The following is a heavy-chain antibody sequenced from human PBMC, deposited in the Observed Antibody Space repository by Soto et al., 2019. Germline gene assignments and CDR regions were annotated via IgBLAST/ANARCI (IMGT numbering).Heavy chain of an antibody. Sequence: SVKVSCKASGGTFSSYAISWVRQAPGQGLEWMGGIIPIFGTANYAQKFQGRVTITADESTSTAYMELSSLRSEDTAVYYCARDHLDYYYDSSGYYPTWFDPWGQGTLVPVSP. D-gene: IGHD3-22*01. CDR1: GGTFSSYA. CDR3: ARDHLDYYYDSSGYYPTWFDP. J-gene: IGHJ5*02. V-gene: IGHV1-69*13. CDR2: IIPIFGTA.